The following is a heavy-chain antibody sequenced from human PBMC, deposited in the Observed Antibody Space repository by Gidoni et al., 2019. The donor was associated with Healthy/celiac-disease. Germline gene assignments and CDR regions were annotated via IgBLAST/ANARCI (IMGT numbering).Heavy chain of an antibody. CDR2: LYTSGST. V-gene: IGHV4-61*02. Sequence: QVQLQESGPGLVHPSQTLSLTCTVSGGSISSGSYYWSWIRQPAGKGLEWIGRLYTSGSTNYNPSLKSRVTISVDTSKNQFSLKLSSVTAADTAVYYCARDSSSWRRGESDPWGQGTLVTVSS. D-gene: IGHD6-13*01. CDR3: ARDSSSWRRGESDP. J-gene: IGHJ5*02. CDR1: GGSISSGSYY.